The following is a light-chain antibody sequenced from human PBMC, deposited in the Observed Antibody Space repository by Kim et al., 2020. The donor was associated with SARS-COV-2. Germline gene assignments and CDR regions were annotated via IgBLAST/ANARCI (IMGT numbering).Light chain of an antibody. CDR2: GAS. CDR3: QQYGDSPFT. Sequence: SPGERATPSCRASQSVSSSYLAWYQQKPGQAPRVLIYGASSRATGIPDRFSGSGSGTDFTLTISRLEPEDFAVYYCQQYGDSPFTFGPGTKVDIK. J-gene: IGKJ3*01. CDR1: QSVSSSY. V-gene: IGKV3-20*01.